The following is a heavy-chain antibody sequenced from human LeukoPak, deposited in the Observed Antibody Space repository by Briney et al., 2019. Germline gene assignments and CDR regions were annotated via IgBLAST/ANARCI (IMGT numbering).Heavy chain of an antibody. CDR1: GDSISSGSYY. CDR2: IYSTGNT. J-gene: IGHJ4*02. D-gene: IGHD2-21*01. Sequence: SETLSLTCTVSGDSISSGSYYWGWIRQSPGKGLEWIGSIYSTGNTLYTPSLKSRVAISVDTSKNSFSLNLHSVTAADTAVYYCARDLWSTGAGVFDFWGQGALAAVSS. CDR3: ARDLWSTGAGVFDF. V-gene: IGHV4-39*07.